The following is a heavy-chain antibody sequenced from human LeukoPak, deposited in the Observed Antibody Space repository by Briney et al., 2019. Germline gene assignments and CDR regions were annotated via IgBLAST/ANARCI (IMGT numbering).Heavy chain of an antibody. CDR3: ARDHEEYCSGGSCSRFDC. J-gene: IGHJ4*02. V-gene: IGHV3-48*01. CDR1: GGSISSSSYY. D-gene: IGHD2-15*01. Sequence: PSETLSLTCTVSGGSISSSSYYWGWVRQAPGKGLEWVSYISSSSSTIYYADSVKGRFTISRDNAKNSLYLQMNSLRAEDTAVYYCARDHEEYCSGGSCSRFDCWGQGTLVTVSS. CDR2: ISSSSSTI.